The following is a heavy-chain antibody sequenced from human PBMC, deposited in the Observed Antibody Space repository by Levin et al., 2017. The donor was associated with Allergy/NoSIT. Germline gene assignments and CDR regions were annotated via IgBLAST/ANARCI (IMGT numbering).Heavy chain of an antibody. CDR3: ARGTVSEYSYGDY. CDR1: KFTFSSYA. D-gene: IGHD5-18*01. J-gene: IGHJ4*02. V-gene: IGHV3-30*04. CDR2: ISSDGNNK. Sequence: GGSLRLSCAASKFTFSSYAMHWVRQAPGKGLEWVAVISSDGNNKYYADSVKGRFTISRDNSENTLYLQMNSLRDEDTAMYYCARGTVSEYSYGDYWGQGTLVTVSS.